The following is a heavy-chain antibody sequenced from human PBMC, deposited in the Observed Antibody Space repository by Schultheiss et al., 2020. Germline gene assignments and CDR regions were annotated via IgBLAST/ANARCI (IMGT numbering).Heavy chain of an antibody. CDR2: MNPNSGNT. D-gene: IGHD3-3*01. Sequence: AAVKVSCKASGYTFTSYYMHWVRQATGQGLEWMGWMNPNSGNTGYAQKFQGRVTMTRNTSISTAYMELSSLRSEDTAVYYCARGFGVYDFWSGYYFGVPPHYGMDVWGQGTTVTVSS. V-gene: IGHV1-8*02. CDR1: GYTFTSYY. J-gene: IGHJ6*02. CDR3: ARGFGVYDFWSGYYFGVPPHYGMDV.